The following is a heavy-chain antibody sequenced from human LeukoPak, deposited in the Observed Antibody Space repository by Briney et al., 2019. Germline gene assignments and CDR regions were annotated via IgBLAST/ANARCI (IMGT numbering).Heavy chain of an antibody. CDR3: AKDGVLLWFGE. Sequence: GGSLRLSCAASGFTFSSYGMHWVRQAPGKGLEWVAVISYDGSNKYYADSVKGRFTISRDNSKNTLYLQMNSLRAEDTAVYYCAKDGVLLWFGEGGQGTLVTVSS. CDR1: GFTFSSYG. D-gene: IGHD3-10*01. CDR2: ISYDGSNK. V-gene: IGHV3-30*18. J-gene: IGHJ4*02.